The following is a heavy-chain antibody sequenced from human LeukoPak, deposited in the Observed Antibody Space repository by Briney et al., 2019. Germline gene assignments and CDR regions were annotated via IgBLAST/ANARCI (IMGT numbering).Heavy chain of an antibody. D-gene: IGHD3-22*01. CDR1: GGSFSGYY. CDR3: ARVRALSITMIVVVPYHFDY. CDR2: INHSGST. V-gene: IGHV4-34*01. J-gene: IGHJ4*02. Sequence: SETLSLTCAVYGGSFSGYYWSWIRQPPGKGLEWIGEINHSGSTNYNPSLKSRVTISVDTSKNQFSLKLSSVTAADTAVYYCARVRALSITMIVVVPYHFDYWGQGTLVTVSS.